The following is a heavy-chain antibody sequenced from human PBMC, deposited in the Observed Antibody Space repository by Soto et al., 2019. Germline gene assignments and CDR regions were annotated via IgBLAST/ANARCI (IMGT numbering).Heavy chain of an antibody. D-gene: IGHD3-22*01. Sequence: GGSLRLSCAASGFTFSSYSMNWVRQAPGKGLEWVSYISSSSSTIYYADSVKGRFTISRDNAKNSLYLQMNSLRDEDTAVYYCAGYRAYDDSSGYYYDAFDIWGQGTMVTVSS. CDR2: ISSSSSTI. V-gene: IGHV3-48*02. CDR1: GFTFSSYS. J-gene: IGHJ3*02. CDR3: AGYRAYDDSSGYYYDAFDI.